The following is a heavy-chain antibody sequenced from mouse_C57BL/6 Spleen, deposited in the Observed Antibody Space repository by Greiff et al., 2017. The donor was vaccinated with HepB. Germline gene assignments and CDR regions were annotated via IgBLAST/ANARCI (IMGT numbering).Heavy chain of an antibody. D-gene: IGHD1-1*01. J-gene: IGHJ1*03. CDR1: GFTFSSYA. V-gene: IGHV5-4*01. CDR2: ISDGGSYT. Sequence: EVQLQESGGGLVKPGGSLKLSCAASGFTFSSYAMSWVRQTPEKRLEWVATISDGGSYTYYPDNVKGRFTISRDNAKNNLYLQMSHLKSEDTAMYYCARDRGVVGDWYFDVWGTGTTVTVSS. CDR3: ARDRGVVGDWYFDV.